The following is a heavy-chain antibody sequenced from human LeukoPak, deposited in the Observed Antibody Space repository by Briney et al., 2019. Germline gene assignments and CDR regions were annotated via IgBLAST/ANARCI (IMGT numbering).Heavy chain of an antibody. J-gene: IGHJ4*02. V-gene: IGHV3-23*01. CDR2: FSGSGGST. Sequence: PGGSLRLSCAASGFTFSSYAMSWVRQAPGKGLECISGFSGSGGSTYYADSVKGRFTISRDNAKNSLYLQMNSLKTEDTAVYYCTRQGGDYSNPFDYWGQGTLVTVSS. CDR3: TRQGGDYSNPFDY. CDR1: GFTFSSYA. D-gene: IGHD4-11*01.